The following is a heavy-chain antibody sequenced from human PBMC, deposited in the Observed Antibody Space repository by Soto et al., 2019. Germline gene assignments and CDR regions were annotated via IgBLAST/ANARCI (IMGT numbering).Heavy chain of an antibody. CDR3: AAVDYHDTSGYSYDY. CDR2: IVVGSGNT. Sequence: SSVKASCKASGFTFITSTVQSVRQSRGQPLEWLGWIVVGSGNTIYAQNFQERVTLTRDESTSTAYMELSSLRFEDTGVYYCAAVDYHDTSGYSYDYWG. CDR1: GFTFITST. D-gene: IGHD3-22*01. V-gene: IGHV1-58*01. J-gene: IGHJ4*01.